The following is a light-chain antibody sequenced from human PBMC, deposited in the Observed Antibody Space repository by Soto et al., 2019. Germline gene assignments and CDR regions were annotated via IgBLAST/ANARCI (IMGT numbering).Light chain of an antibody. J-gene: IGKJ2*01. Sequence: EIVLTQSPGTLSLSPGERATLSCRASQSVSSSYLAWYQQKPGQAPRLLIYGASSMATGIPDRFSGSGSGTDFTLTISRLETEDFAVYYCQQYGSSYTFGQGTKLEIK. V-gene: IGKV3-20*01. CDR1: QSVSSSY. CDR2: GAS. CDR3: QQYGSSYT.